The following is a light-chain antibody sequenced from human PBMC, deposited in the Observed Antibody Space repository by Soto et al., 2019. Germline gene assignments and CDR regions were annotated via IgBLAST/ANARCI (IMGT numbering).Light chain of an antibody. CDR2: AAS. V-gene: IGKV1-39*01. J-gene: IGKJ1*01. CDR1: QSINTK. Sequence: DIQMTQSPSSLSASVGDRVTITCRESQSINTKLNWYQQKQGKVPNLXIYAASSLQTGVPSRFSGSGSGTDFTLTISSLQPEDFATYDCQQSYKSPPTFGPGTKVDIK. CDR3: QQSYKSPPT.